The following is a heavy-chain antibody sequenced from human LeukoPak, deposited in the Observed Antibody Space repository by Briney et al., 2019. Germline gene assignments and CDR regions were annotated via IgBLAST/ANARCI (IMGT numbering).Heavy chain of an antibody. CDR1: GYTFTTYD. CDR2: MNPNSGNT. D-gene: IGHD6-19*01. Sequence: ASVKVSCKASGYTFTTYDINWVRQATGQGLEWMGWMNPNSGNTGYTQKFQGRVTMTRNTSISTAYMELSSLRSEDTAVYYCARGRGSGHKENWFDPWGQGTLVTVTS. J-gene: IGHJ5*02. V-gene: IGHV1-8*01. CDR3: ARGRGSGHKENWFDP.